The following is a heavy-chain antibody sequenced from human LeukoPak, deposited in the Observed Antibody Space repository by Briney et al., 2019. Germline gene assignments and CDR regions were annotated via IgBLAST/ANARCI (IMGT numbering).Heavy chain of an antibody. CDR1: GFTFSDYY. J-gene: IGHJ5*01. CDR3: ARGEKSGVAYTNWLDS. CDR2: IKPDGSEQ. V-gene: IGHV3-7*01. Sequence: GGFLRLSCAASGFTFSDYYMSWVRQAPGEGLDWVAAIKPDGSEQYYVDSVKGRFTISRDNAKNSLFLQMNSLRAEDTALYYCARGEKSGVAYTNWLDSWGQGTLVPVSS. D-gene: IGHD3-3*01.